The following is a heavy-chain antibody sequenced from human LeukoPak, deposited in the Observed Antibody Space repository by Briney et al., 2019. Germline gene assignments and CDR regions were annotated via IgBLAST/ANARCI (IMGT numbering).Heavy chain of an antibody. D-gene: IGHD2-2*01. J-gene: IGHJ4*02. V-gene: IGHV1-69*05. CDR2: IIPIFGTA. Sequence: SVKVSCKASGGTFSSYAISWVRQAPGQGLEWMGGIIPIFGTANYAQKFQGRVTITTDESTSTAYMELSSLRSEDTAVYYCARGVVVPAAIIDYWGQGTLVTVSS. CDR3: ARGVVVPAAIIDY. CDR1: GGTFSSYA.